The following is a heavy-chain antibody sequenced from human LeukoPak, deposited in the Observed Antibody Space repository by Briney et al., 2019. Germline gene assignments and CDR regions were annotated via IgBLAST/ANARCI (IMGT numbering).Heavy chain of an antibody. D-gene: IGHD4-17*01. CDR2: IWYDGSNK. V-gene: IGHV3-33*01. Sequence: EGSLRLSCAASGFTFSSYGMHWVRQAPGKGLEWVAVIWYDGSNKYYADSVKGRFTISRDYSKNTLYLQMNSLRAEDTAVYYCARDGTRDYGDHYFDYWGQGTLVTVSS. CDR3: ARDGTRDYGDHYFDY. J-gene: IGHJ4*02. CDR1: GFTFSSYG.